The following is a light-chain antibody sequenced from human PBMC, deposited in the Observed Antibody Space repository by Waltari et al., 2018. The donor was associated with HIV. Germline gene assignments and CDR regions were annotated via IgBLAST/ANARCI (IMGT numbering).Light chain of an antibody. CDR3: QAWDISTPVV. V-gene: IGLV3-1*01. Sequence: SYELTQPPSLSVSPGQTANITCSGNRLGDKDVSWYKQKTGQPPILVIYQSTRRPSGIPERISGSNSGNTATLTIGGTQAMDEANFYCQAWDISTPVVFGGGTKLTVL. CDR2: QST. J-gene: IGLJ2*01. CDR1: RLGDKD.